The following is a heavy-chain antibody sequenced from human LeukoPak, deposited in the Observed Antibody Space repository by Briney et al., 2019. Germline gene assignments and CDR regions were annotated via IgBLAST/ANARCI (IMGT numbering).Heavy chain of an antibody. CDR3: ARTTYDSSGYLIDY. J-gene: IGHJ4*02. Sequence: SETLSLTCAVYGGSFSGYYWSWIRQPPGKGLEWIGEINHSGSTNYNPSLKSRVTISVDTSKNQFSLKLSSVTAADTAVYYYARTTYDSSGYLIDYWGQGTLVTVSS. CDR2: INHSGST. V-gene: IGHV4-34*01. D-gene: IGHD3-22*01. CDR1: GGSFSGYY.